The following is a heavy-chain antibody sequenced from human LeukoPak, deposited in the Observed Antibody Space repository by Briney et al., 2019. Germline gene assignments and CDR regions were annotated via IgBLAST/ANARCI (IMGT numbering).Heavy chain of an antibody. J-gene: IGHJ5*02. Sequence: ASLKVSCKASGYTFTGYYIHWVRQAPGHGLEWMAWINPNSGATNYAQKFQGRVTMTRDTSISTAYMELSRLTSDDAAVYFCARGRFGEWDNWFDPWGQGTLVTVSS. D-gene: IGHD3-10*01. CDR1: GYTFTGYY. V-gene: IGHV1-2*02. CDR2: INPNSGAT. CDR3: ARGRFGEWDNWFDP.